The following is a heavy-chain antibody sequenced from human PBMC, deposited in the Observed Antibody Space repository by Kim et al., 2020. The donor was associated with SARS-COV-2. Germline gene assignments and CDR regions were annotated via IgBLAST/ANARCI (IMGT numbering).Heavy chain of an antibody. Sequence: SDTLSLTCTVSGGSISSYYWSWIRQPAVKELEWIGRIYTSGSTNYNPSLKSRVTMSVDTSTNQFSSKLGSVTAAEGAVQWCWCARAGSWHLEYVDYWCQG. CDR1: GGSISSYY. J-gene: IGHJ4*02. D-gene: IGHD6-13*01. CDR2: IYTSGST. CDR3: WCARAGSWHLEYVDY. V-gene: IGHV4-4*07.